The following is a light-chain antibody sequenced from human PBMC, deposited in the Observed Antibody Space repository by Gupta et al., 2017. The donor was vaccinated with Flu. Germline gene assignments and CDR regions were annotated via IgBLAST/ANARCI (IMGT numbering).Light chain of an antibody. Sequence: PSSLSASVGDRVTITCRASQSISSYLNWYLQKPGEAPKLLIYAASRVHSGVPSRFSGSGSGTDFTLTIGMLQPEDFATYCCQQRDTSPYSFGQGTKLEIK. J-gene: IGKJ2*03. V-gene: IGKV1-39*01. CDR2: AAS. CDR1: QSISSY. CDR3: QQRDTSPYS.